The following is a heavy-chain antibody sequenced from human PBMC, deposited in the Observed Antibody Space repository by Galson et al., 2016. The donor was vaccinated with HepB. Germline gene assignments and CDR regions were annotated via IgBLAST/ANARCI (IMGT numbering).Heavy chain of an antibody. J-gene: IGHJ4*02. V-gene: IGHV3-30*03. D-gene: IGHD2/OR15-2a*01. CDR1: GFNFSGYG. CDR3: SRRREYCPPVGCSVDY. Sequence: SLRLSCAASGFNFSGYGMHWVRQAPGKGLEWLAAVSMAGRRKFYADSVKGRFTISRDNSNNMLFLQMSSLRTDDTAIYYCSRRREYCPPVGCSVDYWGQGTLVSVSS. CDR2: VSMAGRRK.